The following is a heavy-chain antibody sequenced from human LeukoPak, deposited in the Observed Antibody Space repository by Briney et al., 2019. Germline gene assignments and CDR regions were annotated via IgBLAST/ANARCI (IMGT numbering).Heavy chain of an antibody. J-gene: IGHJ4*02. CDR2: IYYSGST. Sequence: PSETLSLTCTVSGGSMSPYHWSWIRQPPGKGLEWTGYIYYSGSTNYNPSLKSRVTISVDTSKNQFSLKLSSVTAADTAMYYCARAVSGRFDYWGQGTLVTVSS. CDR3: ARAVSGRFDY. CDR1: GGSMSPYH. D-gene: IGHD6-19*01. V-gene: IGHV4-59*08.